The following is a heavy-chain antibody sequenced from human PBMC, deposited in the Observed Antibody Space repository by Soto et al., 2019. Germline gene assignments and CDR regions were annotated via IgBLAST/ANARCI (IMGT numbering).Heavy chain of an antibody. V-gene: IGHV5-51*01. D-gene: IGHD5-12*01. CDR1: GYRFTSYW. J-gene: IGHJ6*02. CDR2: IYPGDSDT. Sequence: GESLKLSCEGSGYRFTSYWIGWIRLLTGKGLEWMGIIYPGDSDTRSSPSFQGQVTISADKSITTAYLQWSSLKASDTAMYYCARRGYSGYYYGMDVWGQGTTVTVSS. CDR3: ARRGYSGYYYGMDV.